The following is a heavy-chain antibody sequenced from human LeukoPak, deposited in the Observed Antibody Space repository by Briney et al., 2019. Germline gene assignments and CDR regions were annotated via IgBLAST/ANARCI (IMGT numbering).Heavy chain of an antibody. CDR3: ASNYCDSSGYYFGAFDI. V-gene: IGHV4-39*01. CDR2: IYYSGST. J-gene: IGHJ3*02. CDR1: GGSISSSSYY. Sequence: SETLSLTCTVSGGSISSSSYYWGWIRQPPGKGLEWIGSIYYSGSTYYNPSLKSRVTISVDTSKNQFSLKLSSVTAADTAVYYCASNYCDSSGYYFGAFDIWGQGTMVTVSS. D-gene: IGHD3-22*01.